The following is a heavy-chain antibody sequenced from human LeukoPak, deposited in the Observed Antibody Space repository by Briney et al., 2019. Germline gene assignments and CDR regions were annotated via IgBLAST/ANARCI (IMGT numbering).Heavy chain of an antibody. CDR1: GASMSSNY. CDR2: IYHSGNT. V-gene: IGHV4-4*09. CDR3: ASTRRAAVAGRFDS. D-gene: IGHD6-19*01. J-gene: IGHJ4*02. Sequence: SETLSLTCNVSGASMSSNYWSWIRQPPGKGLEWIGYIYHSGNTNYSPSLESLVTVSVDESKNQFSLRVHCVSAADTAVYYCASTRRAAVAGRFDSWGQGTLVTVSS.